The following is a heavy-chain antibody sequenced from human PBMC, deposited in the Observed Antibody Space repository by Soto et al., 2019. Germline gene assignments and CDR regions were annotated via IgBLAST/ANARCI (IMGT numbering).Heavy chain of an antibody. D-gene: IGHD2-15*01. Sequence: QVQLVQSGAEVKKPGASVKVSCKASGYTFTGYGISWVRQAPGQGLEWMGWISAYNGNTNYAQKLQGRVTMTTDTSTSTAYMELRSLRSDDTAVYYCARDDLVYCSGGSCYAEFFDYWGQGTLVTVSS. V-gene: IGHV1-18*01. J-gene: IGHJ4*02. CDR1: GYTFTGYG. CDR2: ISAYNGNT. CDR3: ARDDLVYCSGGSCYAEFFDY.